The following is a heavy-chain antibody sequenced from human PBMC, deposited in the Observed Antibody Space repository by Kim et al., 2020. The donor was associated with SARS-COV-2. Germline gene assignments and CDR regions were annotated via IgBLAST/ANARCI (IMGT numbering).Heavy chain of an antibody. CDR2: MNPNSGNT. Sequence: ASVKVSCKASGYTFTSYDINWVRQATGQGLEWMGWMNPNSGNTGYAQKFQGRVTMTRNTSISTAYMELSSLRSEDTAVYYCAIEYYYDSSGYYHNDYWGQGTLVTVSS. J-gene: IGHJ4*02. CDR3: AIEYYYDSSGYYHNDY. V-gene: IGHV1-8*01. D-gene: IGHD3-22*01. CDR1: GYTFTSYD.